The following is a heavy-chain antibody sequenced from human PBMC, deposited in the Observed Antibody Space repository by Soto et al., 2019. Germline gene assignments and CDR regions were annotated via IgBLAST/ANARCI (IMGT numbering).Heavy chain of an antibody. Sequence: SETLSLTCAVSGGSISSSNWWWWVRQPPGKGLEWTGGIYHSRSTNYNPSSKRRVTISLEESKNQFSLQLSSVTAADTAALYYARGEKSGWAGGYYYYCIDVWGQGPRVTVSS. J-gene: IGHJ6*02. CDR2: IYHSRST. V-gene: IGHV4-4*02. CDR3: ARGEKSGWAGGYYYYCIDV. D-gene: IGHD3-22*01. CDR1: GGSISSSNW.